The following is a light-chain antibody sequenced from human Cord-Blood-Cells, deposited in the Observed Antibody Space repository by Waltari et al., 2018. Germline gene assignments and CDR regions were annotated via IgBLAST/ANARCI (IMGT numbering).Light chain of an antibody. Sequence: EIVLTQSPATLSLSRGERATRSCRASQIVSSYLAWYQQKPGQAPRLLNYDASNRATGIPARFSGSGSGTDFTLTISSLEPEDFAVYYCQQRSNWPFTCGPGTKVDIK. CDR2: DAS. CDR3: QQRSNWPFT. J-gene: IGKJ3*01. CDR1: QIVSSY. V-gene: IGKV3-11*01.